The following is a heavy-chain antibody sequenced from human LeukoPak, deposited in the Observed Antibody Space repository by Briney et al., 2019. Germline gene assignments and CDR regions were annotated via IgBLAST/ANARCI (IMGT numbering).Heavy chain of an antibody. J-gene: IGHJ5*02. CDR1: GFTFSDYY. Sequence: GGSLRLSCAASGFTFSDYYMSWIRQAPGRGLEWVSYTSTSGSAIYYADSVKGRFTISRDNAKNSLFLQMNSLRAEDTALYYCARSTVTHTNWFDPWGQGTLVTGSS. CDR2: TSTSGSAI. D-gene: IGHD4-17*01. V-gene: IGHV3-11*01. CDR3: ARSTVTHTNWFDP.